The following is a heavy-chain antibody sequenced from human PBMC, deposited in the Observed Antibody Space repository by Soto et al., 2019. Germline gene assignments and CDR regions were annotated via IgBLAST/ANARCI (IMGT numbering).Heavy chain of an antibody. J-gene: IGHJ6*03. CDR3: ARGLRYFRGSGWYSPLYYYMDV. CDR1: SAPITKYY. D-gene: IGHD6-19*01. CDR2: THHSGYI. V-gene: IGHV4-59*12. Sequence: SETLSLTCTVSSAPITKYYWGWVRQAPGRGLEWIGFTHHSGYISYSPSLKSRVTMSVDPSKNQVSLKLSSVTAADTAVYYCARGLRYFRGSGWYSPLYYYMDVWGKGTTVTVSS.